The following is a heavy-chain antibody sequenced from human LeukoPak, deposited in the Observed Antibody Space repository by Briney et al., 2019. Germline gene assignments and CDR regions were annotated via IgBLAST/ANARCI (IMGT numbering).Heavy chain of an antibody. V-gene: IGHV3-21*01. Sequence: PGGSLRLSCAPSGFTFSSYSMNWVRQAPGKGLEWVSSISIISSYIYYADSVKGRFTISRDNAKNSLYLQMNRLRAEDTAVYYCARSGLWFGDKEDYWGQGTLVTVSS. CDR3: ARSGLWFGDKEDY. CDR2: ISIISSYI. CDR1: GFTFSSYS. J-gene: IGHJ4*02. D-gene: IGHD3-10*01.